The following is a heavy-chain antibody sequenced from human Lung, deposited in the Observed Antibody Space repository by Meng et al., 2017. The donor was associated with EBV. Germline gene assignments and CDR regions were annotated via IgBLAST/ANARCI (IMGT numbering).Heavy chain of an antibody. CDR3: ARLRLVWMFDY. J-gene: IGHJ4*02. D-gene: IGHD6-19*01. CDR2: IYYSGST. Sequence: QLQLQEPGPGLVKPSQTLSLTCTVSGGSVDSGAYYWSWIRQRPGKGLEWIGYIYYSGSTFYTPSLKSRATLSVDTSKNQFSLKLNSVTAADTAVYYCARLRLVWMFDYWGQGALVTVSS. V-gene: IGHV4-31*03. CDR1: GGSVDSGAYY.